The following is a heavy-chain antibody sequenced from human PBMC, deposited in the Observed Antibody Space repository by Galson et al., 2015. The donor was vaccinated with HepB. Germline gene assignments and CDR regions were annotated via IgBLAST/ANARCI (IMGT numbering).Heavy chain of an antibody. CDR1: GGSISSSSYY. J-gene: IGHJ4*02. CDR3: ARLRIGSYVIDY. CDR2: IYYSGST. D-gene: IGHD1-26*01. Sequence: SETLSLTCTVSGGSISSSSYYWGWIRQPPGKGLEWIGSIYYSGSTYYNPSLKCRVTISVDTSKNQFSLKLSSVTAADTAVYYCARLRIGSYVIDYWGQGTLVTVSS. V-gene: IGHV4-39*01.